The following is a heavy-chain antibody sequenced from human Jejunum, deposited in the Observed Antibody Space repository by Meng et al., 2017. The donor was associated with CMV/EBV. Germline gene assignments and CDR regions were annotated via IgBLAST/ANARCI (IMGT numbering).Heavy chain of an antibody. D-gene: IGHD1-1*01. CDR2: VYYSGSA. V-gene: IGHV4-59*11. CDR3: ARGIGHASNNSHDF. Sequence: VSGDSLRSHYWSWIRQSPGKGLEWMGYVYYSGSATYSDSLRSRITIAVDMSKNQVSLNLRSVTAADTAMYFCARGIGHASNNSHDFWGQGTLVTVSS. J-gene: IGHJ4*02. CDR1: GDSLRSHY.